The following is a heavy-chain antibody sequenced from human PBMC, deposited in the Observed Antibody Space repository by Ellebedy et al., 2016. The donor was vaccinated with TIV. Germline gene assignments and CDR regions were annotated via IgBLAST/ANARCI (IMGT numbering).Heavy chain of an antibody. V-gene: IGHV1-2*02. CDR2: INPYSGGT. Sequence: ASVKVSCKASGYTFTGYYMHWVRQAPGQGLEWMGWINPYSGGTNFAQKFQGRVTMTRDTSISTAYMELSRPRSDDTAGYYFARGGSSWYIDFDYWGQGTLVTVSS. D-gene: IGHD6-13*01. CDR1: GYTFTGYY. CDR3: ARGGSSWYIDFDY. J-gene: IGHJ4*02.